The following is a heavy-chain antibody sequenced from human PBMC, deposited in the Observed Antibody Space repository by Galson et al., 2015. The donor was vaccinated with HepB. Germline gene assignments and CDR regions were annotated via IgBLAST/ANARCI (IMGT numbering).Heavy chain of an antibody. CDR3: ARDGAARLDS. J-gene: IGHJ4*02. D-gene: IGHD6-6*01. CDR1: GGSIRGYY. Sequence: ETLSLTCTVSGGSIRGYYWTWIRQPPGKGLEWIGHMYNSENTNYSPYLKSRVSISLDTSKNQFSLKLSSVTAADTAVYYCARDGAARLDSWGQGTLVTVSS. V-gene: IGHV4-59*01. CDR2: MYNSENT.